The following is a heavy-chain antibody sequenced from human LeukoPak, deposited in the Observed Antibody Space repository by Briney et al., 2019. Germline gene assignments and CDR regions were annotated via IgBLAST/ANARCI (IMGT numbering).Heavy chain of an antibody. CDR2: IYYSGST. Sequence: PSETLSLTCTVSGGSMSSGGYYGSWIRQHPGKGLEWIGYIYYSGSTYNNPSLKSRLTISVDTSKNEFSLRLSSVTVADTAVYYCARVRIAAAGPVGYFDLWGRGTLVSVSS. CDR3: ARVRIAAAGPVGYFDL. V-gene: IGHV4-31*03. J-gene: IGHJ2*01. CDR1: GGSMSSGGYY. D-gene: IGHD6-25*01.